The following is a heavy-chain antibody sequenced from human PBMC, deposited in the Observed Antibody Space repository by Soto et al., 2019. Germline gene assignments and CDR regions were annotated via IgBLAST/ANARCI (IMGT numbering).Heavy chain of an antibody. CDR3: AKEGHCSSTSCYVGLDY. V-gene: IGHV3-23*01. CDR2: ISGSGGST. Sequence: HPGGSLRLSCAASGFTFSSYAMSWVRQAPGKGLEWVSAISGSGGSTYYADSVKGRFTISRDNSKNTLYLQMNSLRAEDTAVYYCAKEGHCSSTSCYVGLDYWGQGTLVTVAS. J-gene: IGHJ4*02. CDR1: GFTFSSYA. D-gene: IGHD2-2*01.